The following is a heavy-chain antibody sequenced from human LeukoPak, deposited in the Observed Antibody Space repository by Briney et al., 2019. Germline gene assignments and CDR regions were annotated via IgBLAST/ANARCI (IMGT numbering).Heavy chain of an antibody. CDR1: GGSISSSSYY. J-gene: IGHJ5*02. CDR2: IYYSGST. V-gene: IGHV4-39*07. CDR3: ASYMVRGVISFDP. D-gene: IGHD3-10*01. Sequence: SETLSLTCTVSGGSISSSSYYWGWIRQPPGKGLEWIGSIYYSGSTNYNPSLKSRVTISVDKSKNQFSLKLSSVTAADTAVYYCASYMVRGVISFDPWGQGTLVTVSS.